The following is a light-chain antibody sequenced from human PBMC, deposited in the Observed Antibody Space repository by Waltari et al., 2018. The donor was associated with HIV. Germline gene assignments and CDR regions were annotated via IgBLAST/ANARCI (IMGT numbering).Light chain of an antibody. J-gene: IGLJ3*02. CDR2: STN. CDR1: SDSVSTTHY. V-gene: IGLV8-61*01. CDR3: VLYMGGAWV. Sequence: QTVVTQEPSFSVSPGGTVTLTCGLRSDSVSTTHYASWYRQTPGQAPRTRIYSTNVRSSGVPDRFSGSILGNKAARTITGAQADDECHYYCVLYMGGAWVFGGGTKLTVL.